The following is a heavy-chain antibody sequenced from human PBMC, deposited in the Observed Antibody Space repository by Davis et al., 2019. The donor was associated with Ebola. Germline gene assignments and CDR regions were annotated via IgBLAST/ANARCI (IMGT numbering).Heavy chain of an antibody. Sequence: KVSCKASGYIFSIYWIAWVRQMPGKGLEWMGIINPDDSNTRYSPSLQGQVTISVDKSISTAYLQWSSLKASDTAMYYCARDYRVWGQGTMVTVSS. CDR1: GYIFSIYW. CDR3: ARDYRV. V-gene: IGHV5-51*01. D-gene: IGHD3-16*02. CDR2: INPDDSNT. J-gene: IGHJ3*01.